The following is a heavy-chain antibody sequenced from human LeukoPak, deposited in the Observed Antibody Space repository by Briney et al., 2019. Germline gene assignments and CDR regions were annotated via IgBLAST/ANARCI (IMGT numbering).Heavy chain of an antibody. CDR3: AKADTFGGVIVSCYFDY. Sequence: QSGGSLRLSCAASGFTFSSYAMSWVRQAPGKGLEWVSAISGSGGSTYCADSVKGRFTISRDNSKNTLYLQMNSLSAEDTAVYYCAKADTFGGVIVSCYFDYWGQGTLVTVSS. J-gene: IGHJ4*02. CDR1: GFTFSSYA. V-gene: IGHV3-23*01. CDR2: ISGSGGST. D-gene: IGHD3-16*02.